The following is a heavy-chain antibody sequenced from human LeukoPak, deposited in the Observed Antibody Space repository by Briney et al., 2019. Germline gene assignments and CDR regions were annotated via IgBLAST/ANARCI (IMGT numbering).Heavy chain of an antibody. V-gene: IGHV1-18*04. Sequence: GASVKVSCKASGYTFTGYYMHWVRQAPGQGLEWMGWISAYNGNTNYAQKLQGRVTMTTDTSTSTAYMELRSLRSDDTAVYYCARVRALYYYDSSGYLDYWGQGTLVTVSS. J-gene: IGHJ4*02. CDR2: ISAYNGNT. CDR1: GYTFTGYY. D-gene: IGHD3-22*01. CDR3: ARVRALYYYDSSGYLDY.